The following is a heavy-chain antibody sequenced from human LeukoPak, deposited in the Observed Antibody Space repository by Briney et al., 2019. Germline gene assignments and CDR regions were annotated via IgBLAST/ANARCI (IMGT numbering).Heavy chain of an antibody. V-gene: IGHV3-30-3*02. D-gene: IGHD3-3*01. CDR2: ISYDGSNK. Sequence: GRSLRLSCAASGFTFSSYAMHWVRQAPGKGLEWVAVISYDGSNKYYADSVKGRFTISRDNSKNTLYLQMNSLRAEDTAVYYCAKRYDFWSGYFDYWGQGTLVTVSS. CDR1: GFTFSSYA. J-gene: IGHJ4*02. CDR3: AKRYDFWSGYFDY.